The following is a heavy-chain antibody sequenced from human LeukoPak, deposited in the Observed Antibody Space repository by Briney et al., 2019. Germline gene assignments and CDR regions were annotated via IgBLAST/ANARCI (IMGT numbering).Heavy chain of an antibody. D-gene: IGHD3-10*01. CDR2: ISWNSGTI. Sequence: GGALRLSCAASGFTFDDYGMSWVRQAPGKGLEWVSGISWNSGTIGYADSVKGRFTISRDNAKNSLYLQMNSLRAEDTALYYCAKDKIFGGELDYWGQGTLVTVSS. V-gene: IGHV3-9*01. CDR3: AKDKIFGGELDY. J-gene: IGHJ4*02. CDR1: GFTFDDYG.